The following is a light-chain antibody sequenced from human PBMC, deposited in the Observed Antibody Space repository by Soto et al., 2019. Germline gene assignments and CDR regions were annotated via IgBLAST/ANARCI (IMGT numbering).Light chain of an antibody. J-gene: IGLJ3*02. Sequence: QSALTQPASVSGSPGQSITISCTGTSSDIGGYNFVSWYQQYPGTAPKLVIYEGAKRPPEVSNRFSGSKSGNTASLSISGLQAEDEADYYCSSYAGSSTVVFGGGTKVTVL. CDR2: EGA. CDR1: SSDIGGYNF. V-gene: IGLV2-23*01. CDR3: SSYAGSSTVV.